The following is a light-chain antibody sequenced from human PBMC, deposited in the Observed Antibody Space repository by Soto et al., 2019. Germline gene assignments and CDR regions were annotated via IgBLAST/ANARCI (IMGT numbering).Light chain of an antibody. J-gene: IGLJ1*01. CDR1: SSDIGGYNY. CDR2: DVS. CDR3: TLYTSSSTRGDV. Sequence: QSALTQPASVSGSPGQSITISCTGTSSDIGGYNYVSWYQQHPGKAPKLMIYDVSNRPSGVSNRFSGSKSGNTASLTISGLQGEDEADYYCTLYTSSSTRGDVFGTATKPTVL. V-gene: IGLV2-14*01.